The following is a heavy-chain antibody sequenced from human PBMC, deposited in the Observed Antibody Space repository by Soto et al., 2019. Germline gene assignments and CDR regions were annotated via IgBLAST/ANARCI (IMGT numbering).Heavy chain of an antibody. D-gene: IGHD2-15*01. Sequence: ASVKVSCKVSGYTLTELSMHWVRQAPGKGLEWMGGFDPEDGETIYAQKFQGRVTMTEDTPTDTAYMELSSLRSEDTAVYYCATEPYCSGGSCYPFDYWGQGTLVTVSS. CDR3: ATEPYCSGGSCYPFDY. J-gene: IGHJ4*02. CDR2: FDPEDGET. V-gene: IGHV1-24*01. CDR1: GYTLTELS.